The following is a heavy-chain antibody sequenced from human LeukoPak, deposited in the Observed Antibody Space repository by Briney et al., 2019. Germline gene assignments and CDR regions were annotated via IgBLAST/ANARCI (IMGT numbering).Heavy chain of an antibody. Sequence: ASVKVSCKASGGTFSSYAISWVRQAPGQGLEWMGWISAYNGNTNYAQKLQGRVTMTTDTSTSTAYMELRSLRSDDTAVYYCARDKTQQIDYWGQGTLVTVSS. D-gene: IGHD1/OR15-1a*01. CDR1: GGTFSSYA. CDR2: ISAYNGNT. J-gene: IGHJ4*02. CDR3: ARDKTQQIDY. V-gene: IGHV1-18*01.